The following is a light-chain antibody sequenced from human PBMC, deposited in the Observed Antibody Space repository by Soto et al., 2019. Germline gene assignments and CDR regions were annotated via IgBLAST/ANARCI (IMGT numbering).Light chain of an antibody. Sequence: EMVMTQSPATLSVSPGERVTLSCRASENVHRNLAWYQQKPGQGPSLLIYYASTRATGVPDRFTGSGSGTEFTLTISSLQSEDFGVYYCQHYSNWPPTFGPGTKVEIK. CDR3: QHYSNWPPT. CDR1: ENVHRN. V-gene: IGKV3-15*01. J-gene: IGKJ3*01. CDR2: YAS.